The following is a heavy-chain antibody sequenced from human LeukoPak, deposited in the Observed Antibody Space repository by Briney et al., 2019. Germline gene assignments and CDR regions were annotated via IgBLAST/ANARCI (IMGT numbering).Heavy chain of an antibody. CDR3: ARQRYSDY. J-gene: IGHJ4*02. CDR2: IKDDGSEN. CDR1: GFTFSRYW. V-gene: IGHV3-7*01. Sequence: GGSLRLSCAASGFTFSRYWMTWVRQAPGKGLEWVANIKDDGSENSYVESVKGRFTISRDNAKNSLYVQLNSLRAEDTAVYFCARQRYSDYWGQGTLVTVSS. D-gene: IGHD1-1*01.